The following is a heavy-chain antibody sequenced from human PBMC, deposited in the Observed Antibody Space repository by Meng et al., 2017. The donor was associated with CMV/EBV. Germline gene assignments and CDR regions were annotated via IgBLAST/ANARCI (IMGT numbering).Heavy chain of an antibody. V-gene: IGHV4-34*01. D-gene: IGHD2-2*02. CDR2: INHSCST. Sequence: GSFIGYYWSCIRPPPRKELEWIGEINHSCSTNYNPSLKSRVTISVDPSKNQFSLKLISVTAAATAVYYCARSPPGYCSSTSCYRLDYWGQGTLVTVSS. J-gene: IGHJ4*02. CDR1: GSFIGYY. CDR3: ARSPPGYCSSTSCYRLDY.